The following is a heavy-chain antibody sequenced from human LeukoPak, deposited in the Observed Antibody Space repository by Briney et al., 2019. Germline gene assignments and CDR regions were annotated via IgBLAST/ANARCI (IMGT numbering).Heavy chain of an antibody. CDR2: INPNSGGT. V-gene: IGHV1-2*02. D-gene: IGHD6-13*01. CDR3: ARDRSSSWYGANNWFDP. Sequence: ASVKVSCKASGYTFTGYYMHWVRQAPGQGLEWMGWINPNSGGTNYAQKFQGRVTMTRDTSISTACMELSRLRSDDTAVYYCARDRSSSWYGANNWFDPWGQGTLVTVSS. J-gene: IGHJ5*02. CDR1: GYTFTGYY.